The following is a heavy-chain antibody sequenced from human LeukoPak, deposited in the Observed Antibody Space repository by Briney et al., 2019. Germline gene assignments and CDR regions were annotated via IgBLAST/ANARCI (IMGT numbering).Heavy chain of an antibody. Sequence: ASVKVSCKASGYTFTSYGISWVRQAPGQGLEWMGWISAYNGNTNYAQKLQGRVTMTTDTSTSTAYMELRSLRSDDTAVYYCARDRSGSVYDILTGYQAYYFDYWGQGTLVTVSS. V-gene: IGHV1-18*01. CDR1: GYTFTSYG. J-gene: IGHJ4*02. D-gene: IGHD3-9*01. CDR3: ARDRSGSVYDILTGYQAYYFDY. CDR2: ISAYNGNT.